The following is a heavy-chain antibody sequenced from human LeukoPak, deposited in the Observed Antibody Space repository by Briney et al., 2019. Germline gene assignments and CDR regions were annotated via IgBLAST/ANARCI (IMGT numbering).Heavy chain of an antibody. CDR3: AKGLNFNYYYMDV. J-gene: IGHJ6*03. D-gene: IGHD1-7*01. CDR1: GFTVSSNY. Sequence: GGSLRLSCAASGFTVSSNYMSWVRQAPGKGLEWVSVIYSGGSTYYADSVKGRFTISRDNSKNTLYLQMNSLRAEDTAVYYCAKGLNFNYYYMDVWGKGTTVTVSS. CDR2: IYSGGST. V-gene: IGHV3-53*01.